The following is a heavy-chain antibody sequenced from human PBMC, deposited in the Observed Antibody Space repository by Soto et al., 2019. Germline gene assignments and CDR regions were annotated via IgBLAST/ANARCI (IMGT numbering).Heavy chain of an antibody. J-gene: IGHJ4*02. CDR1: GGSFSCYY. D-gene: IGHD6-19*01. CDR3: AKSRGIYSSGWYVDY. CDR2: INHSGST. Sequence: SETLSLTCAVYGGSFSCYYWIWIRQPPGKGLEWIGEINHSGSTNHNPSLKSRVTISVDTSKNQFSLKLSSVTAADTAVYYCAKSRGIYSSGWYVDYWGQGTLVTVSS. V-gene: IGHV4-34*01.